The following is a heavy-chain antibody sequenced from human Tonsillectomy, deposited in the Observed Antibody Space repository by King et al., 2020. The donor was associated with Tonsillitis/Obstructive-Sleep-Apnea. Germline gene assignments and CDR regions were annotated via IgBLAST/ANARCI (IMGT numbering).Heavy chain of an antibody. CDR3: ARIKDTAMVTEVYYYYMDV. Sequence: VQLQESGPGLVKPSETLSLTCTVSGGSISSYYWSWIRQPPGKGLEWIGYIYYSGSTNYNPSLKSRVTISVDTSKNQFSLKLSSVTAADTAVYYCARIKDTAMVTEVYYYYMDVWGKGTTVTVSS. CDR2: IYYSGST. CDR1: GGSISSYY. D-gene: IGHD5-18*01. J-gene: IGHJ6*03. V-gene: IGHV4-59*08.